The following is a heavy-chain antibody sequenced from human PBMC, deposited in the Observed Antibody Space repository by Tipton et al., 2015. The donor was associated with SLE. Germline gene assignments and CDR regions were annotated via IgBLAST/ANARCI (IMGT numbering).Heavy chain of an antibody. CDR3: EVGSSSQGFDY. J-gene: IGHJ4*02. V-gene: IGHV1-69*09. CDR1: GGTFSSYA. D-gene: IGHD6-6*01. CDR2: IIPILGIA. Sequence: QLVQSGAEVKKPGSSVKVSCKASGGTFSSYAISWVRQPPGQGLEWMGRIIPILGIANYAQKFQGRVTITADKSTSTAYMELSSLRSEDTAVYYCEVGSSSQGFDYWGQGTLVTVSS.